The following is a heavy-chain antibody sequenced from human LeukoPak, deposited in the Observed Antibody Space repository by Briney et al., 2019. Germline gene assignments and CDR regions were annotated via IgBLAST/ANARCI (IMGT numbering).Heavy chain of an antibody. D-gene: IGHD3-22*01. V-gene: IGHV3-30-3*01. CDR3: APSSSGYYVHFDY. Sequence: GSLRLSCAASGFTFSSYTMHWVRQAPGKGLEWVAVISYDGSNKYYADSVKGRFTISRDNSKNTLYLQMNSLRADDTAVYYCAPSSSGYYVHFDYWDQGTLVTVSS. CDR1: GFTFSSYT. CDR2: ISYDGSNK. J-gene: IGHJ4*02.